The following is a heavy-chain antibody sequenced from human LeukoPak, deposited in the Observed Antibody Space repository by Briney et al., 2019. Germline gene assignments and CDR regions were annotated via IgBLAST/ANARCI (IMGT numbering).Heavy chain of an antibody. D-gene: IGHD4-23*01. Sequence: SQTLSLTCAISGDSVSSNSAAWNWIRQSPPRGLEWLGRTYYRSKWYNDYAVSVKSRITINPDTSKNQFSLQLNSVTPEDTAVYYCARGFQPGNSDAFDIWGQGTMVTVSS. CDR2: TYYRSKWYN. CDR1: GDSVSSNSAA. V-gene: IGHV6-1*01. CDR3: ARGFQPGNSDAFDI. J-gene: IGHJ3*02.